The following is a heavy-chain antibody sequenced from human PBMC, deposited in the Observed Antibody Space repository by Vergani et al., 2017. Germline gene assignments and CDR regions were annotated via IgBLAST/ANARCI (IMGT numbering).Heavy chain of an antibody. CDR1: GFTFSSYE. CDR3: ARRGRYYDSSGYLDY. D-gene: IGHD3-22*01. V-gene: IGHV3-48*03. CDR2: ISSSGSTI. J-gene: IGHJ4*02. Sequence: EVQLVESGGGLVQPGGSLRLSCAASGFTFSSYEMNWVRQAPGKGLEWVSYISSSGSTIYYADSVKGRFTISRDNAKNSLYLQMISLRAEDTAVYYCARRGRYYDSSGYLDYWGQGTLVTVSS.